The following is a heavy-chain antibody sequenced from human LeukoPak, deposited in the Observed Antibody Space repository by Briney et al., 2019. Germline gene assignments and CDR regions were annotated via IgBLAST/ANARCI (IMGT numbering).Heavy chain of an antibody. CDR1: GFTFSDYY. J-gene: IGHJ4*02. V-gene: IGHV3-11*01. CDR2: ISNSGNTI. CDR3: ARGPAGSTADRWIDY. Sequence: PGGSLRLSCAASGFTFSDYYMSWIRQAPGKGLEWVSYISNSGNTIYYADSVKGRFTISRDNAKNSLYLQMNSLRAEDTAVYYCARGPAGSTADRWIDYWGQGTLVTVSS. D-gene: IGHD2-15*01.